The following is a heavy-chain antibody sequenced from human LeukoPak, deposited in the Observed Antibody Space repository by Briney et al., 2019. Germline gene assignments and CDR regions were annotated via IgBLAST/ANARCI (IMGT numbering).Heavy chain of an antibody. CDR2: IQNEGNNK. Sequence: GGSLAPSRPPAASTLGSFGMHWDRQPPSSGLEWVALIQNEGNNKNYANSVKGRFTISRDNAKNTLYVQMNSRRPEDTAVYYCAKGTYHGPHYHMDVWGKGTTVTVSS. J-gene: IGHJ6*03. CDR1: ASTLGSFG. CDR3: AKGTYHGPHYHMDV. D-gene: IGHD1-7*01. V-gene: IGHV3-30*02.